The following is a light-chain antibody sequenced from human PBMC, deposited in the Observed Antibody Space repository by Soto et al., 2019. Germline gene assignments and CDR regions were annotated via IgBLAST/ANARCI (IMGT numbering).Light chain of an antibody. V-gene: IGKV1-8*01. Sequence: AIRMTQSPSSLSASTGDRVTITCRASQGISSYLAWYQQKPGKAPKLLIYAASTLQSGVPSRFSGSGSGTDFTLTISRLEPEDFAVYYCQHYGRSLRTFGQGTKVEIK. CDR2: AAS. CDR1: QGISSY. CDR3: QHYGRSLRT. J-gene: IGKJ1*01.